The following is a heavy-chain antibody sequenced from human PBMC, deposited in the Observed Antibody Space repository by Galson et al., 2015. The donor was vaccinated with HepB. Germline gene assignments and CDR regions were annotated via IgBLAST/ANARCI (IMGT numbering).Heavy chain of an antibody. CDR2: ISPYNGDT. J-gene: IGHJ5*02. CDR3: ARGALVAVVRGTLSNWFAP. Sequence: SVKVSCKASGYTFSTYSITWVRQAPGQGLEWMGWISPYNGDTDYARKFQGRVTMTTDTFTSTAYMEVRSLRSDDTAVYYCARGALVAVVRGTLSNWFAPWGQGTLVTVSS. D-gene: IGHD2-15*01. CDR1: GYTFSTYS. V-gene: IGHV1-18*01.